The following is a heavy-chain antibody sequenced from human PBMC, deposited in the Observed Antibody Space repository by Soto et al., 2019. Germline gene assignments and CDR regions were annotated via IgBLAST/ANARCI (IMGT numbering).Heavy chain of an antibody. Sequence: EVQLLESGGGLVQPGGSLRLSCAASGFTFSSYAMSWVRQAPGKGLEWVSGISGSGGNTYYADSVKGRFTISRDNSKNTLYLQMNSLRAEDTAVYYCATPLTGTTERAFDIWGQVTMVTVSS. CDR3: ATPLTGTTERAFDI. D-gene: IGHD1-7*01. V-gene: IGHV3-23*01. CDR1: GFTFSSYA. J-gene: IGHJ3*02. CDR2: ISGSGGNT.